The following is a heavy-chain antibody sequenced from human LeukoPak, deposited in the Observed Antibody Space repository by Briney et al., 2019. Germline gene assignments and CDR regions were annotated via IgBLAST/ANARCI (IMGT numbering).Heavy chain of an antibody. CDR2: ISGSGGST. CDR1: GFTFSSYG. V-gene: IGHV3-23*01. D-gene: IGHD5-24*01. J-gene: IGHJ6*03. Sequence: GGSLRLSCAASGFTFSSYGMSWVRQAPGKGLGWVSAISGSGGSTYYAESVKGRFTISRDNSKNTLYLQMNSLRAEDTAVYYCAKPCRDGYPRYYYYYMDVWGKGTTVTISS. CDR3: AKPCRDGYPRYYYYYMDV.